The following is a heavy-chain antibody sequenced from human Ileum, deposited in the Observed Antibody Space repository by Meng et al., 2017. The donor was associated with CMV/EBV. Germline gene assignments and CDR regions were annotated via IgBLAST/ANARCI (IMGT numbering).Heavy chain of an antibody. CDR2: IFDSGSA. J-gene: IGHJ4*02. Sequence: PRHESGQGLVKPAELLSLPWSASGGSVNRTTYDWGWIRQPPGKSLEWIGTIFDSGSAFYNPSLQSRVSVSIDMSRNQLSLSLSSVTAADTAVYYCVRDHGSSSWFFYWGQGTLVTVSS. V-gene: IGHV4-39*07. CDR3: VRDHGSSSWFFY. D-gene: IGHD6-13*01. CDR1: GGSVNRTTYD.